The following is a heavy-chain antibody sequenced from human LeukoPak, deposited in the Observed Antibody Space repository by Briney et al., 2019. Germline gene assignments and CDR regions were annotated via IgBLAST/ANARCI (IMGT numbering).Heavy chain of an antibody. CDR1: GFTFSSYE. CDR3: ARDGGDCSGGSCYSAGYFDY. CDR2: ISSSGSTI. Sequence: PGGSLRLSYAASGFTFSSYEINWVRQAPGKGLEWVSYISSSGSTIYYADSVKGRFTISRDNAKNSLYLQMNSLRAVDTAVYYCARDGGDCSGGSCYSAGYFDYWGQGTLVTVSS. J-gene: IGHJ4*02. D-gene: IGHD2-15*01. V-gene: IGHV3-48*03.